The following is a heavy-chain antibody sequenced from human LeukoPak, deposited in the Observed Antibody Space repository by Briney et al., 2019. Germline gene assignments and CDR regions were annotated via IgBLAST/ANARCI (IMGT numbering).Heavy chain of an antibody. D-gene: IGHD3-10*01. Sequence: PGGSLRLSCAASGLTFSIYALSWVRQAPGKGLEWVSTISGSGGSTYYADSVKGRFTISRDNSKNTLYLQMNSLRAEDTAVYYCAKNRPLGGSGSYAFDYWGQGTLVTVSS. CDR3: AKNRPLGGSGSYAFDY. J-gene: IGHJ4*02. CDR1: GLTFSIYA. CDR2: ISGSGGST. V-gene: IGHV3-23*01.